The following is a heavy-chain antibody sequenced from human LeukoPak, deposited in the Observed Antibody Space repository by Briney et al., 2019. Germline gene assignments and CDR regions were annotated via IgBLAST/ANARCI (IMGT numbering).Heavy chain of an antibody. CDR3: ARESYDNSGFDY. V-gene: IGHV3-48*01. D-gene: IGHD3-22*01. CDR1: GFIFTTYS. CDR2: IGGSDTNV. J-gene: IGHJ4*02. Sequence: PGGSLRLSCTTSGFIFTTYSVNWVRQAPGKGLEWISYIGGSDTNVHYADSVKGRFTISCDSAKNSLFLQMNSLRAEDTAVYYCARESYDNSGFDYWGQGTLVTVSS.